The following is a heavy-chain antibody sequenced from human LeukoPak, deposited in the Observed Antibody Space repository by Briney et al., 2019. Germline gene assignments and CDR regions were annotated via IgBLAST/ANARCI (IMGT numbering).Heavy chain of an antibody. Sequence: GGSLRLSCAASGFTVSSNYMSWVRQAPGKGLGWVSVIYFDGNTYYADSVKGRFTISRDNSKNTLYLQMNSLRAEDTAVYYCARLRSSSPVQVHWGQGTLVTVSS. V-gene: IGHV3-66*01. D-gene: IGHD6-6*01. CDR2: IYFDGNT. CDR3: ARLRSSSPVQVH. CDR1: GFTVSSNY. J-gene: IGHJ4*02.